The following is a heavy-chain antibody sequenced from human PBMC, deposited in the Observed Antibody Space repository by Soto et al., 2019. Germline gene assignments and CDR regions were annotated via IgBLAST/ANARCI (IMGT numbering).Heavy chain of an antibody. CDR3: AKDQHAVKLDY. CDR2: ISGSGGST. Sequence: EVQLLESGGGLVQPGGSLRLSCVASGVTFSSYAMPWVRQAPGKGLEWVSAISGSGGSTYYADSVKGRFTISRDNSKKTLYLQMNSLRAVDTAVYYCAKDQHAVKLDYWGEGIMVTVSS. V-gene: IGHV3-23*01. D-gene: IGHD4-17*01. J-gene: IGHJ4*02. CDR1: GVTFSSYA.